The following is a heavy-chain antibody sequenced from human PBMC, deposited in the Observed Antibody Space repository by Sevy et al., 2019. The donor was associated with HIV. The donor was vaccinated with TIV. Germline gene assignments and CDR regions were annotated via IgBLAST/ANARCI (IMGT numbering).Heavy chain of an antibody. CDR2: IGGSGRYT. CDR1: GFSFSSYA. V-gene: IGHV3-23*01. D-gene: IGHD2-15*01. CDR3: AKGYCSGGTCPRDYYYYGMDV. J-gene: IGHJ6*02. Sequence: GESLKISCAASGFSFSSYAMNWVRQAPGKGLEWVSSIGGSGRYTYYADSVEGRFTISRDNSKNMLYLQMNSLRVADTAVYYCAKGYCSGGTCPRDYYYYGMDVWGQGTTVTVSS.